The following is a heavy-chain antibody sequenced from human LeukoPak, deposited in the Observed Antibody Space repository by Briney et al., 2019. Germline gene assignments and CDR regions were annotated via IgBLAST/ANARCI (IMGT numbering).Heavy chain of an antibody. CDR3: ARASNWFDP. CDR1: GGSISSSSYY. J-gene: IGHJ5*02. Sequence: PSETLSLTCTVSGGSISSSSYYWGWIRQPPGKGLEWIGSIYYSGSTYYNPSLKSRVTISVDTSKNQFSLKLSSVTAADTPVYYCARASNWFDPWGQGTLVTVSS. CDR2: IYYSGST. V-gene: IGHV4-39*01.